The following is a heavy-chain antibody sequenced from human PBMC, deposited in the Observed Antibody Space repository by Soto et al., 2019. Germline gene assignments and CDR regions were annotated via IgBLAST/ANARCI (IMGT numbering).Heavy chain of an antibody. CDR2: ISYDGSNK. CDR1: GFTFSSYG. CDR3: AKTPPGVYARYYFDY. J-gene: IGHJ4*02. V-gene: IGHV3-30*18. Sequence: QVQLVESGGGVVQPGRSLRLSCAASGFTFSSYGMHWVRQAPGKGLEWVAVISYDGSNKYYADSVKGPFTISRDNSKNTLYLQMNSLRAEDTAVYYCAKTPPGVYARYYFDYWGQGTLVTVSS. D-gene: IGHD2-2*01.